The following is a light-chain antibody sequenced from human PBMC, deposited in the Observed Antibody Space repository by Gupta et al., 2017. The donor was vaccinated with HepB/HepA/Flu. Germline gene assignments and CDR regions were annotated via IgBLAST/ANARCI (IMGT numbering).Light chain of an antibody. CDR3: QQDNYWPWT. V-gene: IGKV3-15*01. CDR1: QSVNSN. J-gene: IGKJ1*01. CDR2: GAS. Sequence: EVVMTQSPATLSVSPGDRATLSCRASQSVNSNLAWYQQKPGQAPRLLIYGASTRATGSPASFSGSGSGTEFTLTISSLQSEDFAVYYCQQDNYWPWTFGQGTKVEIK.